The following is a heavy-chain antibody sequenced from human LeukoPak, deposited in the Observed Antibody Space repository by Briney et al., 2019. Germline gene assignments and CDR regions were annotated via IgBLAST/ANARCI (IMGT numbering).Heavy chain of an antibody. CDR1: GGSVSSGSYY. D-gene: IGHD3-3*01. CDR2: IYYSGST. V-gene: IGHV4-61*01. Sequence: PSETLSLTCTVSGGSVSSGSYYWSWIRQPPGKGLEWIGYIYYSGSTNYNPSLKSRVTISVDTSKNQFSLKQSSVTAADTAVYYCARVGRTYDFWSGYRDWGQGTLVTVSS. CDR3: ARVGRTYDFWSGYRD. J-gene: IGHJ4*02.